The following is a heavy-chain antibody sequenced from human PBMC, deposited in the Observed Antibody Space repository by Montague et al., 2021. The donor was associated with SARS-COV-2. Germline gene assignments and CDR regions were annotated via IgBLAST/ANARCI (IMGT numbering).Heavy chain of an antibody. J-gene: IGHJ6*03. D-gene: IGHD3-3*01. CDR2: IHYSGST. CDR1: GGSISGSNYY. Sequence: SETLSLTCTVSGGSISGSNYYWGWIRQPPGKGLDWIGTIHYSGSTYYKPSLKSRVTTSLDTSKNQFSLKLSSVTAADTAVYYCARGDFGVVIITYYYYYMDVWGKGTTVTVSS. V-gene: IGHV4-39*01. CDR3: ARGDFGVVIITYYYYYMDV.